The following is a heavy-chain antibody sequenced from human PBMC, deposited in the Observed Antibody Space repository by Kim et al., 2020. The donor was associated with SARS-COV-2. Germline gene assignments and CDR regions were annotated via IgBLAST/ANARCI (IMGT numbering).Heavy chain of an antibody. J-gene: IGHJ2*01. CDR3: ARDHREWLQYTANWYFGL. V-gene: IGHV4-59*01. CDR2: IYYSGST. D-gene: IGHD3-3*01. Sequence: SETLSLTCTVSGVSISSYYWSWIRQPPGKGLEWIGYIYYSGSTNYNPSLKSRVPISVDTSKNQFSLKLSSGTAADTAVYYCARDHREWLQYTANWYFGL. CDR1: GVSISSYY.